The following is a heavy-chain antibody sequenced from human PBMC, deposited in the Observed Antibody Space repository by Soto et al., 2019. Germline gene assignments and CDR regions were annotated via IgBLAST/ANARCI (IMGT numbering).Heavy chain of an antibody. CDR1: GFTFSNAW. Sequence: PGGSLRLSCAASGFTFSNAWMSWVRQAPGKGLEWVGRIKSKTDGGTTDYAAPVKGRFTISRDDSKNTLYLQMNSLKTEDTAVYYCTTGNYDILTGYYDDYWGQGTLVTVSS. V-gene: IGHV3-15*01. D-gene: IGHD3-9*01. CDR3: TTGNYDILTGYYDDY. J-gene: IGHJ4*02. CDR2: IKSKTDGGTT.